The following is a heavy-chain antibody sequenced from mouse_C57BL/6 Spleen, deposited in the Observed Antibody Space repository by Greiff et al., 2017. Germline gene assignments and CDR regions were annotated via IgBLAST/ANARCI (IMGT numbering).Heavy chain of an antibody. V-gene: IGHV5-17*01. CDR3: ARTTVVAPGAMDY. D-gene: IGHD1-1*01. J-gene: IGHJ4*01. Sequence: EVMLVESGGGLVKPGGSLKISCAASGFTFSDYGMHWVRQAPEKGLEWVAYISSGSSTIYYADTVKGRFTISRDNAKHTLFLQMTSLRSEDTAMYYCARTTVVAPGAMDYWGQGTSVTVSS. CDR2: ISSGSSTI. CDR1: GFTFSDYG.